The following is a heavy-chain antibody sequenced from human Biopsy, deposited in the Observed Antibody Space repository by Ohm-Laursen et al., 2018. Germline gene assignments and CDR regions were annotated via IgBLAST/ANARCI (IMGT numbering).Heavy chain of an antibody. V-gene: IGHV4-59*08. Sequence: GTLSLTCTVSGGSISGSSWSWIRQAPGRGLEWVGYISYSGSTSNNPSLKSRITISVDTSKNQISLKVTSVAAADTAVYYCAKHGSGWTGDDALHIWGQGTMVTVSS. CDR2: ISYSGST. D-gene: IGHD6-19*01. J-gene: IGHJ3*02. CDR3: AKHGSGWTGDDALHI. CDR1: GGSISGSS.